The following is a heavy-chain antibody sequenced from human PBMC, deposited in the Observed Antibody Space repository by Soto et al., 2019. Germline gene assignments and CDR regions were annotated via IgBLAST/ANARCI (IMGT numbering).Heavy chain of an antibody. CDR3: ARGQAAWWSQLLPDGEYCYGMDV. CDR1: GGSFSGYY. CDR2: INHSGST. D-gene: IGHD2-2*01. J-gene: IGHJ6*02. Sequence: PSETLSLTCAVYGGSFSGYYWSWFRQPPGKWLEWIGEINHSGSTNYNPSLKSRVTISVDTSKNQFSLKLSSVTAADTAVYYCARGQAAWWSQLLPDGEYCYGMDVWGQGXTVTV. V-gene: IGHV4-34*01.